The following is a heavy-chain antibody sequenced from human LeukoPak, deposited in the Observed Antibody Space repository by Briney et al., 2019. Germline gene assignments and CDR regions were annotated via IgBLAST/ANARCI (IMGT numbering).Heavy chain of an antibody. D-gene: IGHD6-19*01. CDR2: IWYDGSNK. J-gene: IGHJ6*02. CDR3: ARDSGSGLYGMDV. Sequence: GGSLRLSCAASGFTFSSYGMHWVRQAPGKGLGWVAVIWYDGSNKYYADSVKGRFTISRDNSKNTLYLQMNSLRAEDTAVYYCARDSGSGLYGMDVWGQGTTVTVSS. V-gene: IGHV3-33*01. CDR1: GFTFSSYG.